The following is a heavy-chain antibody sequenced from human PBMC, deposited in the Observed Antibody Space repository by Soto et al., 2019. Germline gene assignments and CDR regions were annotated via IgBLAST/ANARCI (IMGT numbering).Heavy chain of an antibody. CDR2: IYWNDDK. D-gene: IGHD3-22*01. CDR1: GFSLSTSGVG. J-gene: IGHJ4*02. Sequence: SGPTLVNPTQTLTLTCTFSGFSLSTSGVGVGWIRQPPGKALEWLALIYWNDDKRYSPSLKSRLTITKDTSKNQVVLTMTNMDPVDTATYYCAHIADYDSSGYYHRPVYFFDDWGQGTLVTVAS. V-gene: IGHV2-5*01. CDR3: AHIADYDSSGYYHRPVYFFDD.